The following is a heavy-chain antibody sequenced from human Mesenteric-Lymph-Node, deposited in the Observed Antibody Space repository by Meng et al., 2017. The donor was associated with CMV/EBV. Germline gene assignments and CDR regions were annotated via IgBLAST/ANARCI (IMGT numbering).Heavy chain of an antibody. CDR3: AREVGGLEQGWVYYYGMDV. CDR1: GYTFTSYD. V-gene: IGHV1-8*03. D-gene: IGHD1/OR15-1a*01. Sequence: ASVKVSCKASGYTFTSYDINWVRQATGQGLEWMGWMNPNSGNTGYAQKFQGRVTITRNTSISTAYMELSSLRSEDTAVYYCAREVGGLEQGWVYYYGMDVWGQGTTVTVSS. J-gene: IGHJ6*02. CDR2: MNPNSGNT.